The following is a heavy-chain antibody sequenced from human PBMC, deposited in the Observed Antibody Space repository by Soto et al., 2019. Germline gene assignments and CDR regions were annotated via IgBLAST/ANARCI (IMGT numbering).Heavy chain of an antibody. D-gene: IGHD3-9*01. CDR3: ARGADDILTGYYTQYFDY. CDR2: IYYSGST. Sequence: PSETLSLTCTVSGGSISSYYWSWIRQPPGKGLEWIGYIYYSGSTNYNPSLKSRVTISVDTSKNQFSLKLSSVTAADTAVYYCARGADDILTGYYTQYFDYWGQGTLVTVSS. J-gene: IGHJ4*02. V-gene: IGHV4-59*08. CDR1: GGSISSYY.